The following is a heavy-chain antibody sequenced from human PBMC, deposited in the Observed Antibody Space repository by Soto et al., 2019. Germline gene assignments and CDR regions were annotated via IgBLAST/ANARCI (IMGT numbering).Heavy chain of an antibody. D-gene: IGHD3-3*01. CDR3: AKWWSGSRQGYDP. Sequence: SETLSLTCAVSGGSISSGGYSWSWIRQPPGKGLEWIGYIYHSGSTYYNPSLKSRVTISVDTSKNQFSLKLSSATAADTAVYYCAKWWSGSRQGYDPWSQGTLVTVSS. CDR2: IYHSGST. J-gene: IGHJ5*02. CDR1: GGSISSGGYS. V-gene: IGHV4-30-2*01.